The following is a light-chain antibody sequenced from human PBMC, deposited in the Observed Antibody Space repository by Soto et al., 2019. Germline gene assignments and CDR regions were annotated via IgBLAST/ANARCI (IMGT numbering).Light chain of an antibody. V-gene: IGKV1-5*03. CDR1: QSISSR. CDR2: KAS. CDR3: QQYSYPWT. J-gene: IGKJ1*01. Sequence: DIQMTQSPSTLSASVGDRVTITCRASQSISSRLAWYQQKPGKAPKLLIYKASSLESGVPSRFSGSGSGTEFTLTISSLQPDDFATYYCQQYSYPWTFGQGTKVEIK.